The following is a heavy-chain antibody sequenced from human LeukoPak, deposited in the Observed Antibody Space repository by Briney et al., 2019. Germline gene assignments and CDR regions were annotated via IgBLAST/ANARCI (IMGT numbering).Heavy chain of an antibody. J-gene: IGHJ4*02. CDR2: IYSGGST. CDR1: GFTVSSNY. D-gene: IGHD6-6*01. Sequence: GGSLRLSCAASGFTVSSNYMSWVRQAPGKGLEWVSVIYSGGSTYYADSVKGRFTISRDNSKNTLYLQMNSLRAEDTAVYYCATYSSSSKGAYWGQGTLVTVSS. CDR3: ATYSSSSKGAY. V-gene: IGHV3-53*01.